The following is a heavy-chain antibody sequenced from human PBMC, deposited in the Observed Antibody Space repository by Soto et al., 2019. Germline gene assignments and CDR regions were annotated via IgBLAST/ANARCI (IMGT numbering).Heavy chain of an antibody. CDR2: ISSSSSYI. V-gene: IGHV3-21*01. Sequence: EVQLVESGGGLVQPGGSLRLSCAASGFTFSSYSMNWVRQAPGKGLEWVSSISSSSSYIYYADSVKGRFTISRDNAKNSLYLQMNSLRAEDTAVYYCARVNRGLYYDFRKWEDYWGQGTLVTVSS. CDR1: GFTFSSYS. J-gene: IGHJ4*02. CDR3: ARVNRGLYYDFRKWEDY. D-gene: IGHD3-3*01.